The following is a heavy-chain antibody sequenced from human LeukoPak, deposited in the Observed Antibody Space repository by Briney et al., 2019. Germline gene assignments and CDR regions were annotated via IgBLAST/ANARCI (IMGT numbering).Heavy chain of an antibody. V-gene: IGHV3-53*04. CDR3: ASARVIGIVVVTDAFDI. Sequence: GGSLRLSCAASGFTVSSNYMSWVRQAPGKGLEWVSVIYSGGSTDYADSVKGRFTISRHNSKNTLYLQMNSLRAEDTAVCYCASARVIGIVVVTDAFDIWGQGTMVTVSS. D-gene: IGHD2-21*02. J-gene: IGHJ3*02. CDR2: IYSGGST. CDR1: GFTVSSNY.